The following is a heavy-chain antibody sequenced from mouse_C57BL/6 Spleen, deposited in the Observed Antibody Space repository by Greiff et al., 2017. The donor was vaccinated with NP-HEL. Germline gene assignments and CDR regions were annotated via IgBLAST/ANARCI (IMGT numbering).Heavy chain of an antibody. Sequence: LQESGAELVRPGASVNMSCKASGFTFTSYNMHWVKQTPRQGLEWIGAIYQGNGDTSYNQKFTGKATLTVDKSTSTAYMQTSSLTSEDSAVSCCARCGYGNYFDYWGQGTTLTVSS. J-gene: IGHJ2*01. V-gene: IGHV1-12*01. CDR2: IYQGNGDT. CDR1: GFTFTSYN. D-gene: IGHD2-1*01. CDR3: ARCGYGNYFDY.